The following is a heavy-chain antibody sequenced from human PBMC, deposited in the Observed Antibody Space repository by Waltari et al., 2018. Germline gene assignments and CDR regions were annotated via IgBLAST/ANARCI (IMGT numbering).Heavy chain of an antibody. J-gene: IGHJ2*01. Sequence: EVQLVESGGGLIQPGGSLRLSCAASGFTVSSNYMSWVRQAPGKGLGLVSVINCGGDTHYADSVKGRFTISRDNSKNTVYLQMNTLRAEDTALYYCARDVTGYYYFDLWGRGTLVTVSS. CDR1: GFTVSSNY. CDR3: ARDVTGYYYFDL. CDR2: INCGGDT. V-gene: IGHV3-53*01.